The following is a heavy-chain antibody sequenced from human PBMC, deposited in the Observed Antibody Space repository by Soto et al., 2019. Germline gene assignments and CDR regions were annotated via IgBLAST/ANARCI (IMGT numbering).Heavy chain of an antibody. CDR1: GYTFTSYG. J-gene: IGHJ5*02. D-gene: IGHD6-19*01. V-gene: IGHV1-18*01. Sequence: QVQLVQSGAEVKKPGASVKVSCKASGYTFTSYGITWVRQAPGQGLEWMGWISAYNGNTNYAQKLQGRVTMTTDTATSTAYMELGILRSDDTAVYYCARHIVAVAGTGEGFDPWGQGTLVTVSS. CDR3: ARHIVAVAGTGEGFDP. CDR2: ISAYNGNT.